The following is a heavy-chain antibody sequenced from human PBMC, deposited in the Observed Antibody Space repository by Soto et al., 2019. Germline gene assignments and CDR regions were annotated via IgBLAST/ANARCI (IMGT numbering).Heavy chain of an antibody. CDR2: IIPIFGTA. CDR3: ASSTHYYDSSGYPEDY. J-gene: IGHJ4*02. Sequence: QVQLVQSGAEVKKPGSSVKVSCKASGGTFSSYAISWVRQAPGQGLEWMGGIIPIFGTANYAQKFQGRVTITADESTSTAYMELSSLRSEDTAVYYCASSTHYYDSSGYPEDYWGQGTLVTVSS. CDR1: GGTFSSYA. V-gene: IGHV1-69*01. D-gene: IGHD3-22*01.